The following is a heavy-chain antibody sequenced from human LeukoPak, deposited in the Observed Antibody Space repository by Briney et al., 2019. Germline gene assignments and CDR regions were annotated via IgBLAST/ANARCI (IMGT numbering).Heavy chain of an antibody. V-gene: IGHV3-21*01. D-gene: IGHD6-13*01. J-gene: IGHJ3*01. CDR2: ISSRSSFI. CDR1: GFTFSSYG. CDR3: ARWGSGHSSSWQLV. Sequence: GGYLRLSCAASGFTFSSYGMSWVRQAPGKGLEWVSSISSRSSFIYYADSVKGRFTISRDNAKNLLYLQMNSLRAEDTAVYYCARWGSGHSSSWQLVWGQGTMVTVSS.